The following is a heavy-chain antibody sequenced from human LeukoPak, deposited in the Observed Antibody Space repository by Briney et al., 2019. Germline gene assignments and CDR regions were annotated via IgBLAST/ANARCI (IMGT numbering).Heavy chain of an antibody. D-gene: IGHD6-13*01. CDR1: GFTFSGYA. V-gene: IGHV3-64*03. Sequence: GGSLRLSCSAPGFTFSGYAMHWVRQAPGKGLDYASAIISNGESTYYSDSVKDRFTISRDNSKNTLYLQMSSLRPEDTAVYYCVKSASTWYLFDYWGQGTLVTVSS. CDR2: IISNGEST. J-gene: IGHJ4*02. CDR3: VKSASTWYLFDY.